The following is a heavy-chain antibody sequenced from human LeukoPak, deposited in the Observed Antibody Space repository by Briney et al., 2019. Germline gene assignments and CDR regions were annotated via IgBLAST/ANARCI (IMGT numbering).Heavy chain of an antibody. V-gene: IGHV3-7*01. Sequence: GESLRLSCGASGFTFNDYYMTWIRQAPGKGLEWVANIKQDGSEKHYVDSVKGRFTTSRDNAKNSLYLQMSSLRAEDTAVYYCARVEETATTAAIIRKYSYYYYYMDVWGKGNTVTVSS. CDR3: ARVEETATTAAIIRKYSYYYYYMDV. CDR1: GFTFNDYY. CDR2: IKQDGSEK. D-gene: IGHD4-11*01. J-gene: IGHJ6*03.